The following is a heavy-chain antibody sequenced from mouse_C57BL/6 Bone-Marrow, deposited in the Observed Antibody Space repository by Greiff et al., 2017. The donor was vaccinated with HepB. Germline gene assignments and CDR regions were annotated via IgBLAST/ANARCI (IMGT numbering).Heavy chain of an antibody. D-gene: IGHD3-2*02. CDR3: ARGAAQAPYYAMDY. Sequence: VQLQESGPELVKPGASVKLSCKASGYTFTSYDINWVKQRPGQGLEWIGWIYPRDGSTKYNEKFKGKATWTVDTSSSTAYMELHSLTSEDSAVYFCARGAAQAPYYAMDYWGQGTSVTVSS. CDR2: IYPRDGST. J-gene: IGHJ4*01. CDR1: GYTFTSYD. V-gene: IGHV1-85*01.